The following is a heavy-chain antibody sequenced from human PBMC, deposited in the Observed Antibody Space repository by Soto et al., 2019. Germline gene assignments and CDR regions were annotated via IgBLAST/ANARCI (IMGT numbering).Heavy chain of an antibody. CDR2: IYYSGST. CDR1: GGSISGHY. V-gene: IGHV4-59*11. J-gene: IGHJ4*02. CDR3: ARTGGDFYFVF. D-gene: IGHD3-3*01. Sequence: QVQLQESGPGLVKPSETLSLTCTVSGGSISGHYWSWIRQPPGKGLEWIGYIYYSGSTNYNPSLKSRVTISIDTSNNQFSLKLSSVTAADAAVYYCARTGGDFYFVFWGQGTLVTVAT.